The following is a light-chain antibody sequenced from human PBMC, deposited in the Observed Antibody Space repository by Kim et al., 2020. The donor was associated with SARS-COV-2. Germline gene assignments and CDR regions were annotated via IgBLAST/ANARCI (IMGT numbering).Light chain of an antibody. CDR1: QSVTSTY. CDR2: AAS. V-gene: IGKV3-20*01. Sequence: WSPGERATLSCRASQSVTSTYLAWYQHKPGQAPRLLIYAASIRATGIPDRFSGSGSGTDFTLTISRLEPEDFALYYCQQYGKSPRNFGQGTKLEIK. CDR3: QQYGKSPRN. J-gene: IGKJ2*01.